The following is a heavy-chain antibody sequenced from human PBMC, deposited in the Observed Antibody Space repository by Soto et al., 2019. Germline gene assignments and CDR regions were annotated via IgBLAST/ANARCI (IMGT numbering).Heavy chain of an antibody. D-gene: IGHD3-16*01. V-gene: IGHV4-30-4*01. J-gene: IGHJ6*02. CDR3: ARRRGTTYYYGMDV. Sequence: QVQLQESGPGLVKPSQTLSLTCTVSGGSISSGDYYWSWIRQPPGKGLEWIGYIYYSGSTYCNQSLKSRVTISVDTSKNQFSLKLNSVTAADTAVYYCARRRGTTYYYGMDVWGQGTTVTVSS. CDR2: IYYSGST. CDR1: GGSISSGDYY.